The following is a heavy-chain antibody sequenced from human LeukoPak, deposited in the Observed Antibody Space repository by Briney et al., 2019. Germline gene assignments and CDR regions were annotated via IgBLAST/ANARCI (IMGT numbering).Heavy chain of an antibody. Sequence: GGSLRLSCAASGFTFSSYSMNWVRQAPGKGLEWVSSISSSGSYIYYSDSVKGRFTISRENAKNSLYLQMNSLRAGDTAVYYCARVYCSGGICHFDYWGQGTLVTVSS. CDR1: GFTFSSYS. CDR3: ARVYCSGGICHFDY. CDR2: ISSSGSYI. V-gene: IGHV3-21*01. D-gene: IGHD2-15*01. J-gene: IGHJ4*02.